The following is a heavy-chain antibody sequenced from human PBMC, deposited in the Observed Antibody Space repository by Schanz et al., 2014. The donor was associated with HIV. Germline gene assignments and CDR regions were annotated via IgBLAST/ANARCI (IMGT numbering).Heavy chain of an antibody. CDR2: VYYSGST. J-gene: IGHJ4*02. Sequence: QVPLQESGPGLVKPSETLSLSCTVSGGSVITTGQHWSWVRQPPGKGLEWIGYVYYSGSTYYNPSLKSRVTMSVDTSENHFSLKLSSATVADTAVYYCARSQDTSWFFWGQGILVTVSS. V-gene: IGHV4-61*03. CDR1: GGSVITTGQH. CDR3: ARSQDTSWFF. D-gene: IGHD2-2*01.